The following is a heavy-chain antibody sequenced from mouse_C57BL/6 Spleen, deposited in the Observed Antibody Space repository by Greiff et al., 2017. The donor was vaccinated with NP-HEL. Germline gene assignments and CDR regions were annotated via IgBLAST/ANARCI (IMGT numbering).Heavy chain of an antibody. CDR1: GFNIKDDY. D-gene: IGHD1-1*01. CDR3: TAYYYGSSSWFAY. J-gene: IGHJ3*01. V-gene: IGHV14-4*01. Sequence: EVQLQQSGAELVRPGASVKLSCTASGFNIKDDYMHWVKQRPEQGLEWIGWIDPENGDTEYASKFQGQATITADTSSNTAYLQLSSLTSEDTAVYYCTAYYYGSSSWFAYWGQGTLVTVSA. CDR2: IDPENGDT.